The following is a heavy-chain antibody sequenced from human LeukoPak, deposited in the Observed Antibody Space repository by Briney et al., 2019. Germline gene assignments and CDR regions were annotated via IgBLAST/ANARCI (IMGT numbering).Heavy chain of an antibody. D-gene: IGHD2-15*01. CDR1: GYSISSGYY. V-gene: IGHV4-38-2*01. CDR2: ICHSGST. Sequence: SETLSLTCAVSGYSISSGYYWGWIRQPPGKGLEWIGSICHSGSTYYNPSLKSRVTISVDTSKNQFSLKLSSVTAADTAVYYCARDGSSVVVAATHWFDPWGQETLVTVSS. CDR3: ARDGSSVVVAATHWFDP. J-gene: IGHJ5*02.